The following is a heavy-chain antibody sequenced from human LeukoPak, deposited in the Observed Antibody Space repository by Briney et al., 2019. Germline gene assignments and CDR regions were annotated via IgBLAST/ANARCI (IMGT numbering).Heavy chain of an antibody. Sequence: GRSLRLSCAASGFTFSNYGMHWVRQAPGKGLEWVAVISYDGSNKYYADSVKGRLTISRGNSKNTLYLQMNSLRAEDTALYYCAKGLWVVRGVIGDAFDIWGQGTMVTVSS. D-gene: IGHD3-10*01. CDR3: AKGLWVVRGVIGDAFDI. J-gene: IGHJ3*02. V-gene: IGHV3-30*18. CDR2: ISYDGSNK. CDR1: GFTFSNYG.